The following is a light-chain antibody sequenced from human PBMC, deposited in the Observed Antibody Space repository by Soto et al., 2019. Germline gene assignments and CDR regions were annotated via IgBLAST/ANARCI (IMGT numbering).Light chain of an antibody. CDR3: VTWDDNLASDV. Sequence: QSVLTQPPSASGSPGQRVTISCSGSSSNIGTNLVSWYRQVPGTAPQVFIHSNNQRASGVPDRFSGSKSGTSASLAISGLQSEDEGNDDCVTWDDNLASDVFGAGTKVTVL. CDR2: SNN. V-gene: IGLV1-44*01. J-gene: IGLJ1*01. CDR1: SSNIGTNL.